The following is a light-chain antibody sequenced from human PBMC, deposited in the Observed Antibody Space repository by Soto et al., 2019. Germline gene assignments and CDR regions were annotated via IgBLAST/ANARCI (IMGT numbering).Light chain of an antibody. CDR3: QQYDSTPPT. CDR2: GAS. Sequence: EIVLTQSPGTLSLSPGERATLSGRASQSVNSNYLAWYQRKPGQAPRLLIYGASNRATDIPYRFSASGSGTDFTLTITRLEAEDFAVYYCQQYDSTPPTFGHGTKVEVK. CDR1: QSVNSNY. V-gene: IGKV3-20*01. J-gene: IGKJ1*01.